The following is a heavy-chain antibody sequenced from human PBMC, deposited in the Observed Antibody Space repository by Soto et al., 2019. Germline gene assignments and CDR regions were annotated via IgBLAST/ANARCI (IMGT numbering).Heavy chain of an antibody. CDR2: FSLSGTT. Sequence: SETLSLICTVSGGSIAGSSYWSWIRQPAGKGLEWIGRFSLSGTTNYSPSLRSRVTMSADVSKNQFSLRLTSVTAADTALYYCARGMTPPGAPAWYYFDSWGQGTLVTVSS. CDR1: GGSIAGSSY. V-gene: IGHV4-4*07. J-gene: IGHJ4*02. D-gene: IGHD2-8*02. CDR3: ARGMTPPGAPAWYYFDS.